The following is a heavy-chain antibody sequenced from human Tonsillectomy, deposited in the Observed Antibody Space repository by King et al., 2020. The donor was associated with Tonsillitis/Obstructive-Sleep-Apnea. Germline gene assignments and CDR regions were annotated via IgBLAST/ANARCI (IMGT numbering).Heavy chain of an antibody. V-gene: IGHV2-70*01. CDR2: IDWDDDK. CDR1: GFSLNTNAMC. CDR3: ARSHEGYSFDS. J-gene: IGHJ5*01. Sequence: TLQESGPALVKPPQTLTLTCTFSGFSLNTNAMCVGWIRQPPGQALEWLALIDWDDDKFYSTSLKPRLTISKGTSENRVVLTLTHMDPVDTATYYCARSHEGYSFDSWGQGTLVTVSS. D-gene: IGHD1-1*01.